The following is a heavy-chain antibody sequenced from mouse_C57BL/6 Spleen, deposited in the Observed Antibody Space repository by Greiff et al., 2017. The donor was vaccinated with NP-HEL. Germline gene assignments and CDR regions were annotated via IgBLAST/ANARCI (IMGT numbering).Heavy chain of an antibody. V-gene: IGHV1-64*01. CDR1: GYTFTSYW. J-gene: IGHJ3*01. CDR3: ARSGLGLWFAY. Sequence: QVQLKQPGAELVKPGASVKLSCKASGYTFTSYWMHWVKQRPGQGLEWIGMIHPNSGSTNYNEKFKSKATLTVDKSSSTAYMQLSSLTSEDSAVYYCARSGLGLWFAYWGQGTLVTVSA. CDR2: IHPNSGST. D-gene: IGHD4-1*01.